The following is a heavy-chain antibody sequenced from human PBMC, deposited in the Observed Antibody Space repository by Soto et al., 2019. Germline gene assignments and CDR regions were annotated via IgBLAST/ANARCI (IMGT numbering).Heavy chain of an antibody. V-gene: IGHV4-30-4*01. D-gene: IGHD3-22*01. CDR3: ARDGYYDSSGYRFDY. CDR1: GGSISSGDYY. J-gene: IGHJ4*02. Sequence: SETLSLTCTVSGGSISSGDYYWSWIRQPPGKGLEWIGYIYYSGSTYYNPSLKSRVTISVDTSKNQFSLKLSSVTAADTAVYYCARDGYYDSSGYRFDYWGQGTLVTVSS. CDR2: IYYSGST.